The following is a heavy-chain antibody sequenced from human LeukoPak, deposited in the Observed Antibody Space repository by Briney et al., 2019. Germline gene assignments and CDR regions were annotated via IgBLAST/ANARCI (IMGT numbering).Heavy chain of an antibody. CDR3: AGLGYCSGGSCYSGYYSMDV. Sequence: GGCLRLSCAASGFTFSSYGMSWVRQAPGKGLEWVSSISSSRNYIYYADPVKGRFTISRNNAKNSLYLQMNSLRAEDTAVYYCAGLGYCSGGSCYSGYYSMDVWGQGTTV. V-gene: IGHV3-21*01. J-gene: IGHJ6*02. D-gene: IGHD2-15*01. CDR2: ISSSRNYI. CDR1: GFTFSSYG.